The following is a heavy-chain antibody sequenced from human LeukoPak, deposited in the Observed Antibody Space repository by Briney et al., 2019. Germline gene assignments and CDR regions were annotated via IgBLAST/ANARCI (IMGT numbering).Heavy chain of an antibody. Sequence: SETLSLTCTVSGGSISSSSYYWGWIRQPPGKGLEWIGTIYYSGSTYYNPSLKSRVTISVDTSKNQFSLKLSSVTAADTAVYYCARDYQGGYGDKTVDYWGQGTLVTVSS. CDR1: GGSISSSSYY. J-gene: IGHJ4*02. V-gene: IGHV4-39*07. CDR3: ARDYQGGYGDKTVDY. CDR2: IYYSGST. D-gene: IGHD5-18*01.